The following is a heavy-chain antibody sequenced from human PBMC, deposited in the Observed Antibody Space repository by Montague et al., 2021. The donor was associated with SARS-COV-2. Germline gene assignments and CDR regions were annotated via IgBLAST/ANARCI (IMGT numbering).Heavy chain of an antibody. Sequence: SETLSLTCAVYDGSFSDYYWTWMRQTPGKGLEWIGEMNHSGSTNYNPSLKSRVTILVDTSKNQFSLKMASVTAADTAVYYCARGRQHINMVVVVVTGGEYYFDFWAQGTLVAVSS. CDR1: DGSFSDYY. CDR2: MNHSGST. J-gene: IGHJ4*02. D-gene: IGHD3-22*01. V-gene: IGHV4-34*01. CDR3: ARGRQHINMVVVVVTGGEYYFDF.